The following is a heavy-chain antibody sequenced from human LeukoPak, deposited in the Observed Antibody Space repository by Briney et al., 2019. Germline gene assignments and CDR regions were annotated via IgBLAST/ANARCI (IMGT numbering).Heavy chain of an antibody. CDR2: INPNSGGT. J-gene: IGHJ4*02. D-gene: IGHD2-2*01. CDR1: GYTFTGYY. Sequence: ASVKVSCKASGYTFTGYYMHWVRQAPGQGLEWMGWINPNSGGTNYAQKFQGRVTMTRGTSISTAYMELSRLRSDDTAVYYCARAVFRPAAVDYWGQGTLVTVSS. V-gene: IGHV1-2*02. CDR3: ARAVFRPAAVDY.